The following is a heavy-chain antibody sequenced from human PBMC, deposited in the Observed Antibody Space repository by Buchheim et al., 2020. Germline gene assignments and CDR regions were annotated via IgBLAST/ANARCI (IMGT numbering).Heavy chain of an antibody. D-gene: IGHD2-15*01. CDR3: AKVSVADPLLGMDV. V-gene: IGHV3-30*18. CDR2: ISYDGSNK. Sequence: QVQLVESGGGVVQPGRSLRLSCAASGFTFSSYGMHWVRQAPGKGLEWVAVISYDGSNKYYADSVKGRFTISSDNSKNTLYLQMNSLRAEDTAVYYCAKVSVADPLLGMDVWGQGTT. CDR1: GFTFSSYG. J-gene: IGHJ6*02.